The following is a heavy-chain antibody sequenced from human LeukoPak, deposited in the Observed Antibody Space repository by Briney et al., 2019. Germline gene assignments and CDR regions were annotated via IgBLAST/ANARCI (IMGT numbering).Heavy chain of an antibody. V-gene: IGHV5-51*01. D-gene: IGHD3-3*01. J-gene: IGHJ4*02. CDR2: IYPGDSDT. CDR3: ARENKGYDFWSGYSAGAFDY. CDR1: GYSFTSYW. Sequence: PGESLKISCKGSGYSFTSYWIGWVRQMPGKGLEWMGIIYPGDSDTRYSPSFQGQVTISAGKSISTAYLQWSSLKASDTAMYHCARENKGYDFWSGYSAGAFDYWGQGTLVTVSS.